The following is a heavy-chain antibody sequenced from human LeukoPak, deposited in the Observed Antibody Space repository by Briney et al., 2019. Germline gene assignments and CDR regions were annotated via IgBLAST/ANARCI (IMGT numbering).Heavy chain of an antibody. CDR3: ARGDFSNSFDP. CDR1: GFPFSSYW. CDR2: IKQDGSKK. Sequence: GGSLRLSCVASGFPFSSYWMTWVRQAPGKGLEWVANIKQDGSKKSYVDSVKGRFTISRDNAKNSLYLQMNSLRAEDTAVYYCARGDFSNSFDPWGQGTLVTVSS. V-gene: IGHV3-7*01. J-gene: IGHJ5*02.